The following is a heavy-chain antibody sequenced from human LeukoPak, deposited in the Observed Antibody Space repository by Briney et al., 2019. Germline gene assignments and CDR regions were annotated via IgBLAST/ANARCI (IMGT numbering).Heavy chain of an antibody. CDR3: ARTRDYYYYMDV. V-gene: IGHV4-38-2*01. Sequence: SETLSLTCAVSGHSISSGYYWGWIRQPPGKGLEWIGSIYHSGSTYYNPSLKSRVTISVDTSKNQFSLKLSSVTAADTAVYYCARTRDYYYYMDVWGKGTTVTVSS. CDR2: IYHSGST. CDR1: GHSISSGYY. J-gene: IGHJ6*03.